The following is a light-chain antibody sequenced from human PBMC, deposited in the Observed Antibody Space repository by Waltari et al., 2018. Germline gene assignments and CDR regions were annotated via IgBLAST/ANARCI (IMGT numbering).Light chain of an antibody. CDR3: QQYSAFPLS. V-gene: IGKV1-5*03. CDR2: KAS. CDR1: QSISIW. Sequence: DIKMTQSPPTLAASVGDRVTITCRASQSISIWLAWYQQKPGKAPKLLMYKASILDSGVPSRFSGSASGTEFTLTISGLQAEDFGTYYCQQYSAFPLSFGGGTNIEIK. J-gene: IGKJ4*01.